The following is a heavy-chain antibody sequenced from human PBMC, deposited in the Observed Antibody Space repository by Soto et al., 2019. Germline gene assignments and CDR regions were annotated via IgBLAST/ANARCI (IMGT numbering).Heavy chain of an antibody. CDR3: ASLNTAVALGLDN. Sequence: SETLSLTCRVSDGSIGNFYWSWVRQAPGKRLEWIGYTFYGVNTKYNPSLGRRVTLSADTSKNQLSLKLTSVTSADTAIYYCASLNTAVALGLDNWGQGVPVTVSS. CDR1: DGSIGNFY. J-gene: IGHJ4*02. D-gene: IGHD6-19*01. V-gene: IGHV4-59*01. CDR2: TFYGVNT.